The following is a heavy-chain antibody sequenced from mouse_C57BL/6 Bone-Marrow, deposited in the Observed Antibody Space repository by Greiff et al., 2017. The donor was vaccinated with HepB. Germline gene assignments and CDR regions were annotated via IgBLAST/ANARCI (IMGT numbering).Heavy chain of an antibody. Sequence: VQLQQSGAELARPGASVKLSCKASGYTFTSYGISWVKQRTGQGLEWIGEIYPRSGNTYYNEKFKGKATLTADKSSSTAYMELRSLTSEDSAVYFCARRGYYGSPWYFDVWGTGTTVTVSS. CDR3: ARRGYYGSPWYFDV. D-gene: IGHD1-1*01. V-gene: IGHV1-81*01. CDR2: IYPRSGNT. CDR1: GYTFTSYG. J-gene: IGHJ1*03.